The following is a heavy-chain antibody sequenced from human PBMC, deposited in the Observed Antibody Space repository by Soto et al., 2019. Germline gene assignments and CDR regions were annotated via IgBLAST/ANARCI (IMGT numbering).Heavy chain of an antibody. CDR3: ARVAIMGVGNSPLFFFDL. J-gene: IGHJ4*02. CDR2: ISTRGTTI. D-gene: IGHD2-8*01. Sequence: PGGSLRLSCSASGFNFNIYGMTWVRQAPVKVLEWISDISTRGTTIHYADSVRDRFTISRDNAKNTLYLHLTTLRDEDTAVYYCARVAIMGVGNSPLFFFDLWCQGALVTVSS. CDR1: GFNFNIYG. V-gene: IGHV3-48*03.